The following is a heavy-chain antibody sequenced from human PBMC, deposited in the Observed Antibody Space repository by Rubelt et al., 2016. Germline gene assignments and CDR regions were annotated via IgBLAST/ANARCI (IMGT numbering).Heavy chain of an antibody. D-gene: IGHD3-10*01. CDR3: ARDFGVRLPGFQH. CDR1: GGSISSYY. CDR2: ISYTGTT. Sequence: QVQLQESGPGLVKPSETLSLTCSVSGGSISSYYWSWIRQPPGKGLEWIGYISYTGTTDYNPSLKSRVTMSVDTSNNQFSLKLSSVTAADTAVYYWARDFGVRLPGFQHWGQGTLVTVSS. V-gene: IGHV4-59*01. J-gene: IGHJ1*01.